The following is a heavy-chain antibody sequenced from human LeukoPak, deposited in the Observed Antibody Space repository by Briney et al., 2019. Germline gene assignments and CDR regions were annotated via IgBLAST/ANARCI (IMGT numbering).Heavy chain of an antibody. J-gene: IGHJ4*02. Sequence: PGGSLRLSCAASGLTVSSYYMSWVRQAPGKGLEWVSVIYIGGSTYYADSVEGRFTISRDSPKNTLFLQMNSLRAEDTAVYYCARDLSMSYSVDYWGQGTLVTVSS. CDR1: GLTVSSYY. D-gene: IGHD2-21*01. CDR2: IYIGGST. CDR3: ARDLSMSYSVDY. V-gene: IGHV3-53*05.